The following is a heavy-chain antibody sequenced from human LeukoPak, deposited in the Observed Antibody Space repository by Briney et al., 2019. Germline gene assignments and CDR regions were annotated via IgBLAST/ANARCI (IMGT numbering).Heavy chain of an antibody. CDR2: ISPSGST. V-gene: IGHV4-34*01. D-gene: IGHD1-14*01. J-gene: IGHJ4*01. CDR1: GGSFSDKY. Sequence: PSETLSLTCAVYGGSFSDKYWSWIRQSPGKGLEWIGEISPSGSTNYNASLKSRVTISVDTSNNQFSLKLSSVTAAGTAVYYCAGDHYLALKDWGHGILVTVSS. CDR3: AGDHYLALKD.